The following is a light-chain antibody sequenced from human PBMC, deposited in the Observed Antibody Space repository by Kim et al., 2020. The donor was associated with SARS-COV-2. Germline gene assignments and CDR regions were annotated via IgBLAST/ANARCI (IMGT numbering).Light chain of an antibody. CDR3: MQALQTPLT. Sequence: DIVMTQSPLSLPVTPGEPASISCRSSQSLLHSNGYNYLDWYLQKPGQSPQVLIYYGSNRASGVPDRFSGSGSGTVFTLKISRVMDEDVGVYYCMQALQTPLTFGGGTKVDIK. V-gene: IGKV2-28*01. CDR2: YGS. J-gene: IGKJ4*01. CDR1: QSLLHSNGYNY.